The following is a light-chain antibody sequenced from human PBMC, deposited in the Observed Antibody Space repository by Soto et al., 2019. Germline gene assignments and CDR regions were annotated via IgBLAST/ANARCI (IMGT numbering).Light chain of an antibody. Sequence: QSVLTQPPSVSGAPGQRVTISCTGSNSNIGAGFAVHWYQQLPGTAPKLLIHGNNNRPSGVPDRFSGSKSDTSASLAITGLQADDEADYFCKSYAGSNTYVFGSGTKVTVL. CDR2: GNN. J-gene: IGLJ1*01. CDR3: KSYAGSNTYV. V-gene: IGLV1-40*01. CDR1: NSNIGAGFA.